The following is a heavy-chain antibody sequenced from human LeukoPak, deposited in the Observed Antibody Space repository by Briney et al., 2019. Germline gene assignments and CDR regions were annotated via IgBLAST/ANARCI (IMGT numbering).Heavy chain of an antibody. J-gene: IGHJ4*02. CDR3: ARGPGSSGWSDY. Sequence: ASVKVSCKASGYTFTSYAMHWVRQAPGQRLEWMGWINAGNGNTKYSQKFQGRVTITRDTSASTAYMELSSLRSEDTAVYYCARGPGSSGWSDYWGQGTLVTVSS. CDR1: GYTFTSYA. D-gene: IGHD6-19*01. V-gene: IGHV1-3*01. CDR2: INAGNGNT.